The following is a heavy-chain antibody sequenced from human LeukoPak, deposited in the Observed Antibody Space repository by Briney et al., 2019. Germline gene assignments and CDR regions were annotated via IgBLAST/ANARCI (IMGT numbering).Heavy chain of an antibody. V-gene: IGHV1-46*03. J-gene: IGHJ3*02. CDR2: INPSGGST. CDR3: ANVVGATSVPGDAFDI. CDR1: GYTFTSYY. D-gene: IGHD1-26*01. Sequence: ASVKVSCKASGYTFTSYYMHWVRQAPGQGLEWMGIINPSGGSTSYAQKFQGRVTMTRDTSTSTVYMELSSLRSEDTAVYYCANVVGATSVPGDAFDIWDQGTMVTVPS.